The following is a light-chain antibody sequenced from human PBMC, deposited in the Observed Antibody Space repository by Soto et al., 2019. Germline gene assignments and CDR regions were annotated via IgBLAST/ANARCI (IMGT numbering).Light chain of an antibody. CDR1: SGHSNYA. CDR2: LNSDGSH. Sequence: QSVLTQSPSASASLGGSVKFTCTLSSGHSNYAIAWHQQQPEKGPRYLMKLNSDGSHSKGDGIPDRFSGSSSGAERYLTISSLQSEDEADYYCQTWGSGFWVFGGGTKLTGL. CDR3: QTWGSGFWV. J-gene: IGLJ3*02. V-gene: IGLV4-69*01.